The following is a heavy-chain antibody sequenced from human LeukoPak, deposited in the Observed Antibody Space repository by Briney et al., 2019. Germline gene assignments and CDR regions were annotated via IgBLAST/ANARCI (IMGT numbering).Heavy chain of an antibody. CDR1: GGSFSGYY. D-gene: IGHD3-22*01. CDR3: ARLHTMIYCFDY. J-gene: IGHJ4*02. CDR2: INHSGST. V-gene: IGHV4-34*01. Sequence: SETLSLTCAVYGGSFSGYYWSWIRQPPGKGLEWIGEINHSGSTNYNPSLKSRVTISVDTSKNQFSLKLSSVTAADTAVYYCARLHTMIYCFDYWGQGTLVTVSS.